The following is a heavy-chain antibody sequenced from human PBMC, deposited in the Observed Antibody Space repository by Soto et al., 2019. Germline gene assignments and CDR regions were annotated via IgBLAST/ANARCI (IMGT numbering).Heavy chain of an antibody. D-gene: IGHD3-3*01. CDR1: GFTFSSYG. CDR3: AKGNDGYDFWSGYLSNDYYYYGMDV. V-gene: IGHV3-30*18. Sequence: GGSLRLSCAASGFTFSSYGMHWVRQAPGKGLEWVAVISYDGSNKYYADSVKGRFTISRDNSKNTLYLQMNSLRAEDTAVYYCAKGNDGYDFWSGYLSNDYYYYGMDVWGQGTTVTVSS. J-gene: IGHJ6*02. CDR2: ISYDGSNK.